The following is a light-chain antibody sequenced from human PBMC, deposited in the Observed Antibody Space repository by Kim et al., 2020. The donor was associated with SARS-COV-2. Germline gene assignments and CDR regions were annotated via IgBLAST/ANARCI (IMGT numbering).Light chain of an antibody. Sequence: SASVGDRVTITCRARQGISSWLAWYQQKPGTAPKLLIYAASSLQSGAPSRMSGRGSGTDFTLTISSQQPEDFATYCCQQANSFPYSFGQGTKLEI. J-gene: IGKJ2*03. CDR2: AAS. CDR1: QGISSW. V-gene: IGKV1-12*01. CDR3: QQANSFPYS.